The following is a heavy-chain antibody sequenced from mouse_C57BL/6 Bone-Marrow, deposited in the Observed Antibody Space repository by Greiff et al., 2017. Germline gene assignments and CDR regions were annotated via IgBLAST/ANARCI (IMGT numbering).Heavy chain of an antibody. Sequence: EVMLVESGGDLVKPGGSLKLSCAASGFTFSSYGMSWVRQTPDKRLEWVATISSGGSDTYYPDSVKGRFTITRDNAKNTLYLQMSSLESEDASMYYCERHGRWWDLGLDDWGQGTTLTVSS. CDR3: ERHGRWWDLGLDD. D-gene: IGHD1-1*02. V-gene: IGHV5-6*01. CDR1: GFTFSSYG. J-gene: IGHJ2*01. CDR2: ISSGGSDT.